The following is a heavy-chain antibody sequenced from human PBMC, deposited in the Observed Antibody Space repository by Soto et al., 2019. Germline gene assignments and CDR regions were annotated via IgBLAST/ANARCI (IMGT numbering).Heavy chain of an antibody. Sequence: ASVKVSCKASGYTFTSFDINWVRQATGQGLEWMGWMNPNSGHTGYTQKFQGRVTMTRDTSISTAYMELSSLRYEDTAVYYCTRGRNSGDGYNGGGYWGQGTLVTVSS. D-gene: IGHD1-1*01. CDR3: TRGRNSGDGYNGGGY. CDR2: MNPNSGHT. CDR1: GYTFTSFD. J-gene: IGHJ4*02. V-gene: IGHV1-8*01.